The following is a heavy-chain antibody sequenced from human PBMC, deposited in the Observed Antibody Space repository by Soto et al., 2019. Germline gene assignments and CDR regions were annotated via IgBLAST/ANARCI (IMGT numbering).Heavy chain of an antibody. CDR1: GGSISSYY. CDR2: IYYSGST. D-gene: IGHD6-13*01. V-gene: IGHV4-59*01. J-gene: IGHJ4*02. Sequence: QVQLQESGPGLVKPSETLSLTCTVSGGSISSYYWSWIRQPPGKGLEWIGYIYYSGSTNYNPSLKSRVTRSVDTSRNQFSLKLSSVTAADTAVDYCARDHAAACTSLWGQGTLVTVSS. CDR3: ARDHAAACTSL.